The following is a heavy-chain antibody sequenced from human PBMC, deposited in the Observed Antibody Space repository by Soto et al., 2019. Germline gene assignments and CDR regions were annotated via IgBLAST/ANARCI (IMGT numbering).Heavy chain of an antibody. CDR2: ISWNSDTL. CDR1: GFIFDDYA. J-gene: IGHJ4*02. CDR3: ATRYCGGGTCSLGFDH. Sequence: ESGGGLVQPGRSLRLSCAASGFIFDDYAMHWVRQAPGKGLEWVSGISWNSDTLGYADSVRGRFTISRDNAKNSLYLQMNSLRAEDTAFYYCATRYCGGGTCSLGFDHWGQGCLVTVSS. D-gene: IGHD2-15*01. V-gene: IGHV3-9*01.